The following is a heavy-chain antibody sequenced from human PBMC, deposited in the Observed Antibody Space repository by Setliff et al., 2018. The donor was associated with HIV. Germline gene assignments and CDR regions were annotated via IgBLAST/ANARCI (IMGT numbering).Heavy chain of an antibody. V-gene: IGHV4-59*11. Sequence: SETLSLTCTVSGGSISSHYWSWIRQPPGKGLEWIGYMYYSGSTNYKPSLKSRVTISVDTSKNQFSLKLNSVTAADTAVYYCARGQATQRYSSSPGAFDIWGQGTLVTVSS. CDR3: ARGQATQRYSSSPGAFDI. D-gene: IGHD6-6*01. CDR2: MYYSGST. J-gene: IGHJ3*02. CDR1: GGSISSHY.